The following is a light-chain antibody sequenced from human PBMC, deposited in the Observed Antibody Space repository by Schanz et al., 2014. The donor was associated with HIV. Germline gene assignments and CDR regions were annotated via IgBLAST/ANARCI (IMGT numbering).Light chain of an antibody. Sequence: QSALTQPASVSGSPGQTVTISCTGTSGDVGGYNYVSWYQQHPGKAPKLLIYDVTNRPSGVSNRFSGSKSGNTASLTISGLQAEDEADYYCSSYTNINSWVFGGGTKLTVL. CDR1: SGDVGGYNY. CDR3: SSYTNINSWV. CDR2: DVT. J-gene: IGLJ3*02. V-gene: IGLV2-14*03.